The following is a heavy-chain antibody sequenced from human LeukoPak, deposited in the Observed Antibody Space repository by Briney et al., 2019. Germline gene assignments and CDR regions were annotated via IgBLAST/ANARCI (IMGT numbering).Heavy chain of an antibody. CDR2: INHSGST. V-gene: IGHV4-34*01. J-gene: IGHJ5*02. D-gene: IGHD3-10*01. CDR1: GGSFSGYY. Sequence: SETLSLTCAVYGGSFSGYYWSWIRQPPGKGLKWIGEINHSGSTNSNPSLKSRVTISVDTSKNQFSLKLSSVTAADTAVYYCAREGLTMVRGVIRRGGWFDPWGQGTPVTVSS. CDR3: AREGLTMVRGVIRRGGWFDP.